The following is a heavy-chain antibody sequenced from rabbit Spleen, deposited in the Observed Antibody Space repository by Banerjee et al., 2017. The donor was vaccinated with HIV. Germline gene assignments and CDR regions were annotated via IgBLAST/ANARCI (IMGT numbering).Heavy chain of an antibody. CDR1: GLDFSSSYW. CDR3: ARDAATSFSSYGMDL. CDR2: INTATGKA. Sequence: QEQLVEYGGDLVQPEGSLTLTCKASGLDFSSSYWICWVRQAPGKGLEWIACINTATGKAVYASWAKGRFTISRTSSTTVTLQMTSLTAADTATYFCARDAATSFSSYGMDLWGQGTLVTVS. J-gene: IGHJ6*01. V-gene: IGHV1S45*01. D-gene: IGHD8-1*01.